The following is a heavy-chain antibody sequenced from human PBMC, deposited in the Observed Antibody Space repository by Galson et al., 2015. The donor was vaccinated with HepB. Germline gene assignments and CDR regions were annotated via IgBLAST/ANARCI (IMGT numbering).Heavy chain of an antibody. CDR2: ISGFGRRT. D-gene: IGHD2-15*01. CDR1: GFTFSDYA. V-gene: IGHV3-23*01. Sequence: SLRLSCAASGFTFSDYAMNWVRQAPGKGLEWVAPISGFGRRTYYADSVKGRFTISRDNSKNTVYLQMNCLRAEDTAVYDCAKASRREPATPYDYYFYMDVWGKGTTVSVSS. J-gene: IGHJ6*03. CDR3: AKASRREPATPYDYYFYMDV.